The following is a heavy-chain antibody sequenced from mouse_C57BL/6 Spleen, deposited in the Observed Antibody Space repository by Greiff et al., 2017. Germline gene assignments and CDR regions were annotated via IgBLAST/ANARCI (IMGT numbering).Heavy chain of an antibody. D-gene: IGHD1-1*01. CDR3: AQIDDGSSLAWFAY. Sequence: QVTLKESGPGILQPSQTLSLTCSFSGFSLSTFGMGVGWIRQPSGKGLEWLAHIWWDDDKYYNPALKSRLTISKDTSKDQVFLKIANVDTADTATYYCAQIDDGSSLAWFAYWGQGTLVTVSA. CDR2: IWWDDDK. CDR1: GFSLSTFGMG. J-gene: IGHJ3*01. V-gene: IGHV8-8*01.